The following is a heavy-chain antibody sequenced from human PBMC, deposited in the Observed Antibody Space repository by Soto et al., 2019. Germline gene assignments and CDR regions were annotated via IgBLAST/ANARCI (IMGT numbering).Heavy chain of an antibody. J-gene: IGHJ4*02. CDR1: GFTVSDS. CDR2: IHSDGST. CDR3: ARDASAPFDY. D-gene: IGHD6-19*01. Sequence: EVQLVETGGGLIQPGGSLKLSCSVAGFTVSDSMSWVRQAPGKGLECVSFIHSDGSTHYTDSVRGRCTISRDNSKNTLYLQMDRLRVDDTSVYFCARDASAPFDYWGQGTLVTVSS. V-gene: IGHV3-53*02.